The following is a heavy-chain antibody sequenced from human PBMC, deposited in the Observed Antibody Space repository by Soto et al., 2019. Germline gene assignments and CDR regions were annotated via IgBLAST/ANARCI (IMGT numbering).Heavy chain of an antibody. CDR3: ARDPASTYSTSSFDF. J-gene: IGHJ4*02. D-gene: IGHD2-8*01. V-gene: IGHV1-18*04. CDR2: LSAYDGSI. CDR1: PYAFPTYA. Sequence: SAKLSVQDSPYAFPTYAITSVRQAPGQGLECMGWLSAYDGSINYAQKLQGRVSMTTDSSTSTAYLDLRSLRSDDTAVYYCARDPASTYSTSSFDFWGQGTLVTVSS.